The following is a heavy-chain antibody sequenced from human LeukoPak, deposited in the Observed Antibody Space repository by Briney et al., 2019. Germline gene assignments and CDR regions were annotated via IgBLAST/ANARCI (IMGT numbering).Heavy chain of an antibody. V-gene: IGHV1-69*05. CDR2: IIPIFGTA. D-gene: IGHD6-19*01. CDR1: VSTFSSYA. J-gene: IGHJ3*02. CDR3: AQGAIAVAGYHAFDI. Sequence: SVKVSCKASVSTFSSYAISWVRQAPGQGLEWMGRIIPIFGTANYAQKFQGRVTITTDESTSTAYMELSSLRSEDTAVYYCAQGAIAVAGYHAFDIWGQGTMVTVSS.